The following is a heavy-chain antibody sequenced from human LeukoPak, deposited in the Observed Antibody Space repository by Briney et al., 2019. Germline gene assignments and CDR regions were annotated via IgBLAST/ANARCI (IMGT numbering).Heavy chain of an antibody. V-gene: IGHV3-74*01. CDR3: ARDTIQGMDV. D-gene: IGHD3-3*01. CDR1: GFAFSSYW. Sequence: GSLILSCAASGFAFSSYWMHWVRQAPGEGLVWVSRINTDGSSTGYADSVKGRFTTSRDNAKNTLSLQMNSLRAEDTAVYYCARDTIQGMDVWGQGTTVTVSS. CDR2: INTDGSST. J-gene: IGHJ6*02.